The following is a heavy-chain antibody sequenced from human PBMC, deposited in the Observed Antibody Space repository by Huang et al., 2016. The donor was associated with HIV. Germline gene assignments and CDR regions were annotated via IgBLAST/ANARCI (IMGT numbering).Heavy chain of an antibody. CDR3: VRENYGSGSTLHWFDP. J-gene: IGHJ5*02. D-gene: IGHD3-10*01. CDR1: GFSFDSFA. CDR2: STASRSFK. V-gene: IGHV3-21*01. Sequence: DVQLVESGGGLVKHGGSLRLSCAASGFSFDSFAMHWVRQAPGKGLEWVASSTASRSFKAYAVSLTGRFTVSRDNAKNSLYLQMNSLRPEDTAVYYCVRENYGSGSTLHWFDPWGQGTLVTVSS.